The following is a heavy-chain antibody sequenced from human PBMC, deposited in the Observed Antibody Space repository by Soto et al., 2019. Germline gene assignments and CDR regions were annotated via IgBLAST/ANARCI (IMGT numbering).Heavy chain of an antibody. CDR2: ISDAAGSA. V-gene: IGHV3-23*01. CDR3: ARPYGGKIGDAPDL. Sequence: GGSLRLSCVASGFTFSSYGMSWVRQVPGKGLEWVSTISDAAGSAYYVDSVKGRFTISRDNSKKTLYLQMNSLRAEDSAVYYCARPYGGKIGDAPDLWGPGTMVTVSS. CDR1: GFTFSSYG. J-gene: IGHJ3*01. D-gene: IGHD4-17*01.